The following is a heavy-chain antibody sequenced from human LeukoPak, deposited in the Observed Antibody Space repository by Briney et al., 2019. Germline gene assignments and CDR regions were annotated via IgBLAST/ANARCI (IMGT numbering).Heavy chain of an antibody. D-gene: IGHD3-10*01. CDR1: GGSFSGYY. CDR3: ARGYYFFDY. CDR2: INHSGST. J-gene: IGHJ4*02. V-gene: IGHV4-34*01. Sequence: SETLSLTCAVYGGSFSGYYWSWIRQPPGKGLEWIGEINHSGSTNYNPSLKSRVTISVDTSKNQFSLRLSSVTAADTAVYYCARGYYFFDYWGQGTLVTVSS.